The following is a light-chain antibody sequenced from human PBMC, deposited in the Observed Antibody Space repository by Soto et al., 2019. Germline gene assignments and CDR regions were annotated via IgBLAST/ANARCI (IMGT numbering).Light chain of an antibody. CDR3: SSYASSSIYV. Sequence: QSVLTQPGSVSGSPGQSITISCTGTSSDVGGYNYVSWYQQHPGKAPKLIIYDVSNRPSGVSNRFSGSKSGNTASLTISGLQAEDEADYYCSSYASSSIYVFGTGTKVTVL. CDR1: SSDVGGYNY. J-gene: IGLJ1*01. CDR2: DVS. V-gene: IGLV2-14*01.